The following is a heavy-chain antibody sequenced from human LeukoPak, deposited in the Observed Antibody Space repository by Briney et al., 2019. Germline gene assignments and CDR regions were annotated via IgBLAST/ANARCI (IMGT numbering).Heavy chain of an antibody. V-gene: IGHV3-7*05. Sequence: HPGGSLRLSCADSGXTFSSYWVSWVRQAPGKGLEWVANIKQDGSAKYYVDSVKGRFTISRDNGEKSLHLQMNSLRAEDTAVYYCARHYDTYGYGMDVWGQGTTVTVSS. CDR1: GXTFSSYW. CDR3: ARHYDTYGYGMDV. D-gene: IGHD5-18*01. J-gene: IGHJ6*02. CDR2: IKQDGSAK.